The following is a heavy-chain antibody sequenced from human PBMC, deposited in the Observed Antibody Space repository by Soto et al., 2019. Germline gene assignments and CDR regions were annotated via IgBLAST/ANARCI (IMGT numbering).Heavy chain of an antibody. J-gene: IGHJ6*01. Sequence: GSLRLSCSASGFTFSDYYMIWIGQAPGKGLEWVSYISSSGNSIYYADSVKGRFTISRDSAKNSLYLQMNSLRAEDTAVYYCARDYSDSSGFFGDYYGMDVWGQGTTVTVSS. CDR2: ISSSGNSI. V-gene: IGHV3-11*01. CDR3: ARDYSDSSGFFGDYYGMDV. D-gene: IGHD3-22*01. CDR1: GFTFSDYY.